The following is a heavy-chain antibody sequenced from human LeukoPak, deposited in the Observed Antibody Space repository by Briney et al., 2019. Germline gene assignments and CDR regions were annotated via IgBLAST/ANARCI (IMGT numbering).Heavy chain of an antibody. V-gene: IGHV3-7*01. CDR1: GFTFSSYW. CDR3: ARIPRIAARPYYFDY. J-gene: IGHJ4*02. Sequence: GGSLRLSCAASGFTFSSYWMSWVRQAPGKGLEWVANIKQDGSEKYYVDSVKGRFTISRDNAKNSLYLQMNSLRAEDTAVYYCARIPRIAARPYYFDYWGQGTLVTVSS. CDR2: IKQDGSEK. D-gene: IGHD6-6*01.